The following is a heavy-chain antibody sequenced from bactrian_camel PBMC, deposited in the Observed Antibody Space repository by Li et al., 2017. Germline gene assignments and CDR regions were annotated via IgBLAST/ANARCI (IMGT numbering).Heavy chain of an antibody. CDR2: ISTYGTT. Sequence: QLVESGGGSVQAGGSLTLACKTSARMFTSYCMGWFRQAPGNECEQVAVISTYGTTHYADSVKGRFTISQDIAKRMVYLQMSGLKPEDSAMYYCAADSLSQRCRISYPVLFAYRGQGTQVTVS. CDR1: ARMFTSYC. J-gene: IGHJ4*01. D-gene: IGHD1*01. CDR3: AADSLSQRCRISYPVLFAY. V-gene: IGHV3S53*01.